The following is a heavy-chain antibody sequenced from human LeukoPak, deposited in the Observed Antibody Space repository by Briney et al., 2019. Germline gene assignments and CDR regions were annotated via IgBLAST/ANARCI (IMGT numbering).Heavy chain of an antibody. D-gene: IGHD3-10*02. CDR2: IKQDGSEK. CDR1: GFTLSGYW. J-gene: IGHJ4*02. Sequence: GGSLRLSCAASGFTLSGYWMSWVRQAPGKGLEWVANIKQDGSEKYYVDSVKGRFTISRDNAKNSLYLQMNSLRAEDTALYYCAKVHFVRGYDFWGQGTLVTVSS. V-gene: IGHV3-7*03. CDR3: AKVHFVRGYDF.